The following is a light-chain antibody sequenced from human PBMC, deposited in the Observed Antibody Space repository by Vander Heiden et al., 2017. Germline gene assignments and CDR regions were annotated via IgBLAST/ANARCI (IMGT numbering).Light chain of an antibody. CDR1: SSNIGSNT. CDR2: SNK. Sequence: QSVLTQPPSASGTTGQRVTISCSGSSSNIGSNTVNWYQQLTGTAPILLIYSNKQRPSGVPDRCSGSKSGTSASLAISGLQSEDEADYYCAAWDDSLNGWVFDGGTKRTVL. CDR3: AAWDDSLNGWV. J-gene: IGLJ3*02. V-gene: IGLV1-44*01.